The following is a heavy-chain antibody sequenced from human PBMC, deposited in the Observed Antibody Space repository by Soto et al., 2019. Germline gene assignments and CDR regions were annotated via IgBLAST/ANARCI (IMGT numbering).Heavy chain of an antibody. D-gene: IGHD2-2*01. CDR1: GFTFRTYA. V-gene: IGHV3-23*01. J-gene: IGHJ5*02. CDR3: AKGGEGSCSRTSCLYFSDS. CDR2: ISDSGTT. Sequence: EVQLLDPGGGLVQPGGSLRLSCAASGFTFRTYAMSWVRQAPGKGLEWVSTISDSGTTYYANSVKGRFTISRDNSRNTLDLQMNSLRVEDTAVYYCAKGGEGSCSRTSCLYFSDSWGQGTLVTVSS.